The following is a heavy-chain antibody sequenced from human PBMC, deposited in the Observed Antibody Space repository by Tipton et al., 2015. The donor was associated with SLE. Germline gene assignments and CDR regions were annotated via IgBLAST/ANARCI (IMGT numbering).Heavy chain of an antibody. V-gene: IGHV4-59*01. D-gene: IGHD3-3*01. CDR3: ARGSRWFDDFWSGYPLGNWFDP. Sequence: TLSLTCTVSGGSIRNYFWHWIRQSPGKGLEWIGYVYDSGTTKYNPSLKSRLTISVDTSKSHFSLKLTSVTAADTAIYYCARGSRWFDDFWSGYPLGNWFDPWGQGTPVTVSS. CDR1: GGSIRNYF. CDR2: VYDSGTT. J-gene: IGHJ5*02.